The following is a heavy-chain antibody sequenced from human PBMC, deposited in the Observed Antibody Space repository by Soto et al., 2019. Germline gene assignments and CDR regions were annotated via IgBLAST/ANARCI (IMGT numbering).Heavy chain of an antibody. Sequence: LSLTCSVSGGSISSGGYSWSWIRQPPGRGLEWIGYIYHSGSTYYNPSLKSRVTISVDRSKNQFSLKLSSVTAADTAVYYCARDYYDILTGYYGFDPWGQGTLVTVSS. D-gene: IGHD3-9*01. CDR3: ARDYYDILTGYYGFDP. J-gene: IGHJ5*02. V-gene: IGHV4-30-2*01. CDR1: GGSISSGGYS. CDR2: IYHSGST.